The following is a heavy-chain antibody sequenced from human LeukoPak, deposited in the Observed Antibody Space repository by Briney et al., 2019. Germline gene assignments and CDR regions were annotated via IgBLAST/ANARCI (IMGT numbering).Heavy chain of an antibody. CDR3: ARDDRGYSGYHFDH. CDR1: GFTFSSYT. D-gene: IGHD5-12*01. J-gene: IGHJ4*02. Sequence: GGSLRLSCAASGFTFSSYTFDWVRQAPGKGLEWVAVQDGNNKYYTDSVQGRFTISRDNSKNTLYLQMNSLRAEDTAVYYCARDDRGYSGYHFDHWGQGTLVTVSS. CDR2: QDGNNK. V-gene: IGHV3-30-3*01.